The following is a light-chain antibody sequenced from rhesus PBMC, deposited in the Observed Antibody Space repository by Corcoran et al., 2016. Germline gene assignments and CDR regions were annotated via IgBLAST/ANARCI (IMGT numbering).Light chain of an antibody. CDR2: YND. V-gene: IGLV1-60*01. CDR3: AAWDNSLSGYI. CDR1: SSNIGSNG. J-gene: IGLJ1*01. Sequence: QSVLTQPPSASEAAGQSVTISCSGGSSNIGSNGVSWYQQLPETAPKLLIYYNDRRASGVSDRFSGAKSVTSASLAISGLQTADEADYYCAAWDNSLSGYIFGAGTRLTV.